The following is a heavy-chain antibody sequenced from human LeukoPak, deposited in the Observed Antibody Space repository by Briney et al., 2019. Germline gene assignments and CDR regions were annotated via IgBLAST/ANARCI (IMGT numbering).Heavy chain of an antibody. V-gene: IGHV1-46*01. CDR3: ARVSAMVTYDAFDI. CDR2: INPSRGST. D-gene: IGHD5-18*01. Sequence: ASVKVSCKASGYTFTSYYMHWVRQAPGQGLEWRGVINPSRGSTRYAQKCQGRVTMTRDTSTSTVYMELSSLRYEDTAVYYCARVSAMVTYDAFDIWGQGTMVTVSS. J-gene: IGHJ3*02. CDR1: GYTFTSYY.